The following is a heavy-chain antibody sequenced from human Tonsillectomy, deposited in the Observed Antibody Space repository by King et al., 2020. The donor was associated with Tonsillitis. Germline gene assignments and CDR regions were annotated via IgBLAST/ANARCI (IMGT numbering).Heavy chain of an antibody. J-gene: IGHJ4*02. CDR3: AREYYYDTQGWDY. Sequence: HVQLVESGGGVVQPGRSLRLSCAASGFTFSNYGMHWVRPAPGKGLEWVAVIWYDGSNKYYADSVKGRFTISRDNSKNTLYLQMNSLRAEDTAVYYCAREYYYDTQGWDYWGQGTLVTVSS. CDR1: GFTFSNYG. CDR2: IWYDGSNK. V-gene: IGHV3-33*01. D-gene: IGHD3-22*01.